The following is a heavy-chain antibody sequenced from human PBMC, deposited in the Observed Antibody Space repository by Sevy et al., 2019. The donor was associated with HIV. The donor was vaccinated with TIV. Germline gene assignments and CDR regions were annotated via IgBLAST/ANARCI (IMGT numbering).Heavy chain of an antibody. Sequence: LSLTCAASGFSFSRFAMHWVRQAPGKGLEWVAVIWYDGSNKYHADSVKGRFSVSRDNSMNTLYLQMNRLRAEDTAVYYCTNGIDNWKDIFYAFDICGPATLVTVS. CDR3: TNGIDNWKDIFYAFDI. J-gene: IGHJ3*02. V-gene: IGHV3-33*06. CDR1: GFSFSRFA. CDR2: IWYDGSNK. D-gene: IGHD1-1*01.